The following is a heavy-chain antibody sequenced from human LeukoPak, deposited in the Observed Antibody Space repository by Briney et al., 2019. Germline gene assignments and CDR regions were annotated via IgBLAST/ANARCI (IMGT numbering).Heavy chain of an antibody. D-gene: IGHD1-26*01. J-gene: IGHJ6*03. CDR1: GGSISSGSYY. V-gene: IGHV4-61*01. Sequence: MPSETLSLTCTVSGGSISSGSYYWSWIRQPQGKGLGWIGYIYYSGSTNHNPSLKSRVTISVDTSKNQFSLKLSSVTAADTAVYYCARVWRPVGATQNTYYYYYYMDVWGKGTTVTISS. CDR2: IYYSGST. CDR3: ARVWRPVGATQNTYYYYYYMDV.